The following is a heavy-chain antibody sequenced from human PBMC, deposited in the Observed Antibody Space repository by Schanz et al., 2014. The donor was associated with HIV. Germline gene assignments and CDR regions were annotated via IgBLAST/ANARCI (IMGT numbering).Heavy chain of an antibody. CDR3: ARGSGPYYYYYGMDV. Sequence: EVKLSESGGGLVQPGGSLRLSCVASGFTFSTYAMSWVRQAPGKGLEWVSGMRGSDDSTFYADSVKGRFTISRDNSKNTLYFQMNSLRAEDTAIYYCARGSGPYYYYYGMDVWGQGTTVTVSS. CDR1: GFTFSTYA. CDR2: MRGSDDST. D-gene: IGHD3-10*01. J-gene: IGHJ6*02. V-gene: IGHV3-23*01.